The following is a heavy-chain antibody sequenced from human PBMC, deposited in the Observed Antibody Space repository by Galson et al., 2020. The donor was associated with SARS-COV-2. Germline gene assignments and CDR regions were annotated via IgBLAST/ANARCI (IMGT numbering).Heavy chain of an antibody. V-gene: IGHV2-70*11. CDR3: GRICGGSSVWYDY. CDR2: IDCDDDK. CDR1: GFSLSTRGIC. J-gene: IGHJ4*02. Sequence: ESGPTLVKPTQTITLISTFSGFSLSTRGICVSWIRQPPGKALKWLARIDCDDDKYYSTSLKTRLTISKDTSKNQVVRTMTNMDPVDTATYYCGRICGGSSVWYDYWGQGTLVTVSS. D-gene: IGHD6-19*01.